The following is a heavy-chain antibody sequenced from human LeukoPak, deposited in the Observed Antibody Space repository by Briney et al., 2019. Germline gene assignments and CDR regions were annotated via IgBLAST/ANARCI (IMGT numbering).Heavy chain of an antibody. J-gene: IGHJ4*02. CDR1: RLTFSDYY. Sequence: PGGSLRLSCAASRLTFSDYYMSWIRQAPGKGLEWVSYISGSGSTIYYADSVKGRFTISRDNAKNSLYLQMNSLRVEDTAVYYCARASSGSYSETDYWGQGTLVTVSS. CDR3: ARASSGSYSETDY. CDR2: ISGSGSTI. V-gene: IGHV3-11*04. D-gene: IGHD1-26*01.